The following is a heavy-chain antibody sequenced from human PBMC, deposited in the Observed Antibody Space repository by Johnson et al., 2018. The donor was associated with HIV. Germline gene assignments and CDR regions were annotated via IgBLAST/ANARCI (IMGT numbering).Heavy chain of an antibody. V-gene: IGHV3-11*01. CDR1: GFTFSDYY. D-gene: IGHD3-22*01. Sequence: VQLVESGGGLVKPGGSLRLSCAASGFTFSDYYMSWIRQAPGKGLEWVSYISSSGSTYYADSVKGRFTISRDNSKNTLYLQMDSLRAEDTALYYCARDSRISLIVVVSRGGFDIWGQGTVVTVSS. CDR2: ISSSGST. CDR3: ARDSRISLIVVVSRGGFDI. J-gene: IGHJ3*02.